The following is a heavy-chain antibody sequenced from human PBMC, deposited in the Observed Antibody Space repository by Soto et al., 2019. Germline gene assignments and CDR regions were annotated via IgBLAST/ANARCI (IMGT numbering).Heavy chain of an antibody. J-gene: IGHJ4*02. CDR3: ARDPHSSSWRRYFDY. CDR2: INPSGGST. V-gene: IGHV1-46*01. CDR1: GYTFTSYY. D-gene: IGHD6-13*01. Sequence: QVQLVQYGAEVKKPGASMNVSCKASGYTFTSYYMHWVRQAPGQGIEWMGIINPSGGSTSYAQKFQGRVTMTRDTATSTVYMELSSLRSEDTAVYYCARDPHSSSWRRYFDYWGQGTLVTVSS.